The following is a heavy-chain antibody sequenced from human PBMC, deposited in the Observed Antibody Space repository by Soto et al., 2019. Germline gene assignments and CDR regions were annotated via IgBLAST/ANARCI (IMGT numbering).Heavy chain of an antibody. J-gene: IGHJ4*02. V-gene: IGHV3-30*18. CDR2: ISYDGSNK. Sequence: GSLRLSCAASGFTFSSYGMHWVRQAPGKGLEWVAVISYDGSNKYYADSVKGRFTISRDNSKNTLYLQMNSLRAEDTAVYYCAKTKVYAITKEFDYWGQGTLVTVSS. CDR3: AKTKVYAITKEFDY. D-gene: IGHD2-8*01. CDR1: GFTFSSYG.